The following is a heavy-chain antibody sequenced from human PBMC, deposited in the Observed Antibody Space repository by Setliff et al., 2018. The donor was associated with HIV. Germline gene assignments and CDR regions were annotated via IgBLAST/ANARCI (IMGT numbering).Heavy chain of an antibody. CDR1: GFTFSSYA. D-gene: IGHD2-2*01. Sequence: GGSLRLSCAASGFTFSSYAMHWVRQAPGKGLEWVAVISYDGSNKFYADSVKGRFTISGDNPTNTLYLQMNSLRVEDTAVYFCARASKTTADCAIINMCYGKGAFDVWGQGTMVTVSS. V-gene: IGHV3-30*04. CDR3: ARASKTTADCAIINMCYGKGAFDV. J-gene: IGHJ3*01. CDR2: ISYDGSNK.